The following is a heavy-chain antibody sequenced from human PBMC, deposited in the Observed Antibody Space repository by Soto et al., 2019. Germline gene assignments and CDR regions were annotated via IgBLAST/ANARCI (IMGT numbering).Heavy chain of an antibody. CDR1: GFTFSSYW. J-gene: IGHJ4*02. CDR2: IKQDGSEK. V-gene: IGHV3-7*01. CDR3: AREQLQVVIPDY. Sequence: EVQLVESGGGLVQPWGSLSLSCAASGFTFSSYWMNWVRQPPGKGLEWVANIKQDGSEKYYVDSVKGRFTISRDNTKNSLYLQMNSLRAEDTDVYYCAREQLQVVIPDYWGQGTLVTVSS. D-gene: IGHD6-13*01.